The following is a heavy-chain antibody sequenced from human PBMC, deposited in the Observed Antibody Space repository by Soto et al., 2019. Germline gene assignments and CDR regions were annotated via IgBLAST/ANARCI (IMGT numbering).Heavy chain of an antibody. Sequence: SETLSLTCTVSGGSISSYYWSWIRQPPGKGLEWIGYIYYSGSTNYNPSLKSRVTISVDTSKNQFSLKLSSVTAADTAVYYCARARRFCGRGVWSQGTRGTAS. CDR3: ARARRFCGRGV. V-gene: IGHV4-59*01. CDR1: GGSISSYY. D-gene: IGHD6-6*01. J-gene: IGHJ6*02. CDR2: IYYSGST.